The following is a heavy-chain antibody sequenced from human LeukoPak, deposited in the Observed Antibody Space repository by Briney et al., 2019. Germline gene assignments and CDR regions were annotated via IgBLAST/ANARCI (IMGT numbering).Heavy chain of an antibody. V-gene: IGHV3-7*03. CDR3: AKGWFGGKYFDY. Sequence: GGSLRLSCAASGFTFSSYWMSWVRPAPGKGLEWVASTKHDGSEKYYVDSVKGRFTISRDNAKNSLYLQMNSLRAEDTAMYYCAKGWFGGKYFDYWGQGTLVTVSS. CDR1: GFTFSSYW. D-gene: IGHD3-10*01. J-gene: IGHJ4*02. CDR2: TKHDGSEK.